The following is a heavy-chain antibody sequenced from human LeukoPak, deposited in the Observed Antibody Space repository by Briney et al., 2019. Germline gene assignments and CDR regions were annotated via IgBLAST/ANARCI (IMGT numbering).Heavy chain of an antibody. CDR3: ARGEYYYDSSGYYATPPDY. J-gene: IGHJ4*02. CDR1: GGSISSYY. CDR2: IYYRGST. Sequence: SETLSLTCTVSGGSISSYYWSWIRQPPGKGLEWIGYIYYRGSTNYNPSLKSRVTISVDTSKNQFSLKLSSVTAADTAVYYCARGEYYYDSSGYYATPPDYWGQGTLVTVSS. V-gene: IGHV4-59*01. D-gene: IGHD3-22*01.